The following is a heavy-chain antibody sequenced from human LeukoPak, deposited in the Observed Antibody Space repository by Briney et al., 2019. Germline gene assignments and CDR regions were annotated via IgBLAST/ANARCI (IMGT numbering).Heavy chain of an antibody. J-gene: IGHJ4*02. V-gene: IGHV1-2*02. Sequence: ASVKVSCKASGYTFIGYYMHWVRQAPGQGLEWMGWINPNSGGTNYAQKFQGRVTMTRDTSISTVYMELSRLRSDDTAVYYCARGSCSSTSCLSIDDYWGQGTLVTVSS. CDR2: INPNSGGT. CDR1: GYTFIGYY. CDR3: ARGSCSSTSCLSIDDY. D-gene: IGHD2-2*01.